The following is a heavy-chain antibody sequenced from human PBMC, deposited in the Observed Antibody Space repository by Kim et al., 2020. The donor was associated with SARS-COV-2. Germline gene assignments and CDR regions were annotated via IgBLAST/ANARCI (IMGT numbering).Heavy chain of an antibody. Sequence: SVKVSCKASGGTFSSYAISWVRQAPGQGLEWMGGIIPIFGTANYAQKFQGRVTITADESTSTAYMELSSLRSEDTAVYYCARELLGKRGPLLGDTAMVTLDYWGQGTLVTVSS. CDR3: ARELLGKRGPLLGDTAMVTLDY. V-gene: IGHV1-69*13. CDR2: IIPIFGTA. D-gene: IGHD5-18*01. J-gene: IGHJ4*02. CDR1: GGTFSSYA.